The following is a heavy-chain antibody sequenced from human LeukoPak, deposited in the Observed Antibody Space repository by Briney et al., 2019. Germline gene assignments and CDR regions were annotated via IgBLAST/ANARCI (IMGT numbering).Heavy chain of an antibody. Sequence: ASVKVSCKASGYTFTGYYMHWVRQAPGQGLEWMGWINPNSGGTNYAQKFQGRVTMTRDTSISTAYMELSRLRSDDTAVYYCARDPRNTYYYDSSGYYYPHGMDVWGQGTTVTVSS. D-gene: IGHD3-22*01. CDR3: ARDPRNTYYYDSSGYYYPHGMDV. V-gene: IGHV1-2*02. J-gene: IGHJ6*02. CDR2: INPNSGGT. CDR1: GYTFTGYY.